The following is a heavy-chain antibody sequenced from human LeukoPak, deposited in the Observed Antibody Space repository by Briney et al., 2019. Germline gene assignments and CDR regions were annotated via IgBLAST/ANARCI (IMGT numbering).Heavy chain of an antibody. CDR3: ARDGRHYYGSGNYYSKDAFDI. CDR2: ISSSGSTI. V-gene: IGHV3-48*03. Sequence: PGGSLRLSCAASGFTFSSYEMNWVRQAPGKGLEGVSYISSSGSTIYYADSGKGRFTISRYNAKTSLFLQMTSLRAEDTAVYYCARDGRHYYGSGNYYSKDAFDIWGQGTMVTVSS. D-gene: IGHD3-10*01. J-gene: IGHJ3*02. CDR1: GFTFSSYE.